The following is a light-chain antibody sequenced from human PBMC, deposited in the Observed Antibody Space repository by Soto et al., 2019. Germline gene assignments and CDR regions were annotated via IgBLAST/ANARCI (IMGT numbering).Light chain of an antibody. CDR1: SSNIGSNT. J-gene: IGLJ7*01. V-gene: IGLV1-44*01. Sequence: QPVLTQPPSASGTPGQRVTISCSGSSSNIGSNTVNCYQQLPGTAPKLLIYSNNQRPSGVPDRFSGYKSGTSASLAISGLQAEDEADYYCAAWDDSLNGAAVFGGGTQLTVL. CDR2: SNN. CDR3: AAWDDSLNGAAV.